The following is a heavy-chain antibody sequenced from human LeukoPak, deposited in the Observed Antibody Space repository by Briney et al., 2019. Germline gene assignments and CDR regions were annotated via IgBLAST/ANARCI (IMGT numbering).Heavy chain of an antibody. J-gene: IGHJ5*02. CDR3: ARGPLTVTRGFDP. CDR2: IYTSGST. D-gene: IGHD4-17*01. V-gene: IGHV4-4*07. Sequence: PSETLSLTCTVSGGSIDIYYWSWIRQPAGKGLEWIGRIYTSGSTNYNPSLKTRVTMSVDTSKNQFSLKLSSVTAADTAVYYCARGPLTVTRGFDPWGQGTLVTVSS. CDR1: GGSIDIYY.